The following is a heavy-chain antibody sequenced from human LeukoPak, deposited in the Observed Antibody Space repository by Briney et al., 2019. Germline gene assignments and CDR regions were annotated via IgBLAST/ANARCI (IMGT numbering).Heavy chain of an antibody. Sequence: TGGSLRLSCAVSGFAFSSYWMSWVRQAPGKGLEWVANIKRDGSEKYYVDSVKGRFTISRDNAKNSLFLQMNGLTAEDTAVYYCARGQTTFGPWGQGTLVTVSS. D-gene: IGHD1-7*01. CDR3: ARGQTTFGP. J-gene: IGHJ5*02. CDR2: IKRDGSEK. CDR1: GFAFSSYW. V-gene: IGHV3-7*01.